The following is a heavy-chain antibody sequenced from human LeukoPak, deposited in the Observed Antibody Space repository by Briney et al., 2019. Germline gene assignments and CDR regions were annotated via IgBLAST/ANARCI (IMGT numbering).Heavy chain of an antibody. CDR3: ARAGVCSTTSCDGGIDY. V-gene: IGHV3-21*06. CDR1: GFTFSSYN. J-gene: IGHJ4*02. Sequence: PGGSLRLSCAASGFTFSSYNMKWVRRAPGKGLEWVSFISTTSNYIYYADSVKGRFTISRDNAKNSLYLQMNSLRGEDAALYYRARAGVCSTTSCDGGIDYWGQGTLVTVSS. CDR2: ISTTSNYI. D-gene: IGHD2-2*01.